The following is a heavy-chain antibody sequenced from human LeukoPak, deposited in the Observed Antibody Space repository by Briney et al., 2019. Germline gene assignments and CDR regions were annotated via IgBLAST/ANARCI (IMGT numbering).Heavy chain of an antibody. J-gene: IGHJ3*02. CDR3: ARELGGHDAFDI. V-gene: IGHV4-59*01. CDR2: IYYSGST. Sequence: PSETLSLTCTVSGGSISSYYWSWIRQRPGKGLERIGYIYYSGSTNYNPSLKSRVTISVDTSKNQFSLKLSSVTAADTAVYYCARELGGHDAFDIWGQGTMVTVSS. D-gene: IGHD2-15*01. CDR1: GGSISSYY.